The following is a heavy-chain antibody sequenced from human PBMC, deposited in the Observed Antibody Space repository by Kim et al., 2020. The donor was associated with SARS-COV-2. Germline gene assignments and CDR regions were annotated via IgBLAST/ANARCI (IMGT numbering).Heavy chain of an antibody. Sequence: GGSLRLSCAASGFTFSSYAMHWVRQAPGKGLEYVSAISSNGGSTYYANSVKGRFTISRDNSKNTLYLQMGSLRAEDMAVYYCASLFFPDAFDIWGQGTMVTVSS. CDR3: ASLFFPDAFDI. CDR1: GFTFSSYA. D-gene: IGHD3-3*01. J-gene: IGHJ3*02. V-gene: IGHV3-64*01. CDR2: ISSNGGST.